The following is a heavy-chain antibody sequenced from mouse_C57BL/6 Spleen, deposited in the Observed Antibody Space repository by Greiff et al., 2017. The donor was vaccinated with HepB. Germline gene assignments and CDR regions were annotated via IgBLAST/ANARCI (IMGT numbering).Heavy chain of an antibody. J-gene: IGHJ2*01. CDR2: IYPSDSET. CDR1: GYTFTSYW. CDR3: AREGDYGYAFDY. D-gene: IGHD2-2*01. Sequence: VQLQQPGAELVRPGSSVKLSCKASGYTFTSYWMDWVKQRPGQGLEWIGNIYPSDSETHYNQKFKDKATLTVDKSSSTAYMQLSSLTSEDSAVYYCAREGDYGYAFDYWGQGTTLTVSS. V-gene: IGHV1-61*01.